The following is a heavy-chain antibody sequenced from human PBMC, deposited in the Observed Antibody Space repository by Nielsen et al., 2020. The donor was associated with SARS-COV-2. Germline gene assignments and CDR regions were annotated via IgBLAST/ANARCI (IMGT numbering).Heavy chain of an antibody. Sequence: SETLSLTCTVSGGSISSYYWSWIRQPPGKGLEWIGYIYYSGSTNYNPSLKSRVTISVDTSKNQFSLKLSSVTAADTAVYYCASLGVDYGGNSAYFDYWGQGTLVTVSS. CDR3: ASLGVDYGGNSAYFDY. CDR1: GGSISSYY. J-gene: IGHJ4*02. D-gene: IGHD4-23*01. V-gene: IGHV4-59*08. CDR2: IYYSGST.